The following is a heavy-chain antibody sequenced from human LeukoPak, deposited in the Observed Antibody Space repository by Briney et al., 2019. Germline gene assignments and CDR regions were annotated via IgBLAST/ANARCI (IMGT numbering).Heavy chain of an antibody. D-gene: IGHD3-3*01. CDR3: ARESVYDFWSGWSAFDI. CDR2: IYYSGRN. Sequence: SETLSLTCIVSGVSISSYYWSWIRQPPGKGLEWIGYIYYSGRNNYNPSLKSRVTISVAQSKNQFSLKLSSVTAADTAVYYCARESVYDFWSGWSAFDIWGQGTMVTVSS. J-gene: IGHJ3*02. V-gene: IGHV4-59*01. CDR1: GVSISSYY.